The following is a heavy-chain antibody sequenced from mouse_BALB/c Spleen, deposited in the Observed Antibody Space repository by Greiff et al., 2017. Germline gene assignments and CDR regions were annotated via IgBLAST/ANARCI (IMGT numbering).Heavy chain of an antibody. V-gene: IGHV5-4*02. J-gene: IGHJ4*01. D-gene: IGHD3-3*01. CDR3: ARAREIYYAMDY. CDR1: GFTFSDYY. CDR2: ISDGGSYT. Sequence: EVKLVESGGGLVKPGGSLKLSCAASGFTFSDYYMYWVRQTPEKRLEWVATISDGGSYTYYPDSVKGRFTISRDNAKNNLYLQMSSLKSEDTAMYYCARAREIYYAMDYWGQGTSVTVSS.